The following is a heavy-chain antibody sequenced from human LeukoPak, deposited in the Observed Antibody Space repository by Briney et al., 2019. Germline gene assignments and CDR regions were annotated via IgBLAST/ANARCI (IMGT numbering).Heavy chain of an antibody. CDR1: GGSISGSSYY. Sequence: SETLSHTCTVSGGSISGSSYYWGWIRQPPGKGLEWTGSIYYGGSTYYNPSLKSRVTISVDTSKNQFSLKLNSVTATDTSVYYGERHYGPWGQGTLV. CDR2: IYYGGST. J-gene: IGHJ4*02. V-gene: IGHV4-39*01. D-gene: IGHD3-10*01. CDR3: ERHYGP.